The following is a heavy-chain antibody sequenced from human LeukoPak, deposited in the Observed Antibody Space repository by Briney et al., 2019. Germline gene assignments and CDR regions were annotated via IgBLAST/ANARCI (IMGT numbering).Heavy chain of an antibody. V-gene: IGHV4-31*03. Sequence: SQTLSLTCTVSGGSISRGGYYWSWIRQHPGKGLEWIGYIYYSGSTYYNPSLKSRVTISVDTSKNQFSLKLSSVTAADTAVYYCGRERGVYNLDYWGQGTLVTVSS. D-gene: IGHD5/OR15-5a*01. J-gene: IGHJ4*02. CDR3: GRERGVYNLDY. CDR1: GGSISRGGYY. CDR2: IYYSGST.